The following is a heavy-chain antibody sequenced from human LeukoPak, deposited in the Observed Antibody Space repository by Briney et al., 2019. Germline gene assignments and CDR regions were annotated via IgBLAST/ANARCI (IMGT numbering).Heavy chain of an antibody. J-gene: IGHJ4*02. CDR3: AKDEYDYVWGGYPAPDY. CDR2: ISYDGSNK. V-gene: IGHV3-30*04. CDR1: GFTFSSYA. Sequence: GGSLRLSCAASGFTFSSYAMHWVRQAPGKGLEWVAVISYDGSNKYYADSVKGRFTISRDNSKNTLYLQMNSLRAEDTAVYHCAKDEYDYVWGGYPAPDYWGQGTLVTVSS. D-gene: IGHD3-16*02.